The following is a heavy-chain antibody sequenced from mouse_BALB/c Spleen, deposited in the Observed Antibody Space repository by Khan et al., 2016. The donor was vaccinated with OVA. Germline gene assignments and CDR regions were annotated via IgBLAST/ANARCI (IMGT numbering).Heavy chain of an antibody. CDR2: IDPFSGGP. V-gene: IGHV1S135*01. D-gene: IGHD2-2*01. CDR1: GYSFTTYY. J-gene: IGHJ3*01. Sequence: VQLLQSGPELMKPGTSVKISCKASGYSFTTYYIHWVMQSHETSFKWIGCIDPFSGGPTYNQKFKGKATLTVETSSSTASLHISNLTSEESAVYYCTRHGYVAWFTYWGQGTLVTVSA. CDR3: TRHGYVAWFTY.